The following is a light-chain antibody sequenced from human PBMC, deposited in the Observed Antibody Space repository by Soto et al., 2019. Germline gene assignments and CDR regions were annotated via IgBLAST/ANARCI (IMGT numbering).Light chain of an antibody. Sequence: AIRMTQSPSSPSASTGDRVTITCGASHGISSYLAWYQQKPGKXPXXLIYAASTLQSGVPSRLSGSGSGTDFPLTISCLQSEDFATYDCQQYYSFITFCQGTRLEN. J-gene: IGKJ5*01. V-gene: IGKV1-8*01. CDR2: AAS. CDR1: HGISSY. CDR3: QQYYSFIT.